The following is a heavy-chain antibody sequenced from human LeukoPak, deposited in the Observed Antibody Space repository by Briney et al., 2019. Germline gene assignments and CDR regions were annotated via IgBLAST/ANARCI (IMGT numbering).Heavy chain of an antibody. Sequence: SETLSLTCAVSGYSISRGYYWGWIRQPPGKGVEWIGSIYHSGNTYYNPSLKSRVTISLDTSKNQFSLKLNSVTAADTAVYYCARVPHDDNPLRLYYLDYWGQGTLVTVSS. V-gene: IGHV4-38-2*01. CDR2: IYHSGNT. D-gene: IGHD1-14*01. CDR1: GYSISRGYY. J-gene: IGHJ4*02. CDR3: ARVPHDDNPLRLYYLDY.